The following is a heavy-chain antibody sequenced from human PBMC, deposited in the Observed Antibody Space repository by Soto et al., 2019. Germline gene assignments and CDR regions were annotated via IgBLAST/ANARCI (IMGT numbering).Heavy chain of an antibody. CDR2: ISYDGSNK. CDR1: GFTFSSYA. V-gene: IGHV3-30-3*01. Sequence: PGGSLRLSCAASGFTFSSYAMHWVRQAPGKGLEWVAVISYDGSNKYYADSVKGRFTISRDNSKNTLYLQMNSLRAEDTAVYYCATPGHYYYYYGMDVWGKGTTVTV. CDR3: ATPGHYYYYYGMDV. J-gene: IGHJ6*04.